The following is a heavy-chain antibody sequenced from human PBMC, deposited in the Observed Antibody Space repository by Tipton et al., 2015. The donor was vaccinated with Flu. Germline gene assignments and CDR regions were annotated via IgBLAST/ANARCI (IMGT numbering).Heavy chain of an antibody. J-gene: IGHJ6*02. Sequence: TLSLTCTVSGGSVSSYYWSWIRQPPGKGLEWIGYIYYSGSTNYNPSLKSRVTISVDTSKNQFSLKLSSVTAADTAVYYCARGGRGKRFLEWRGVYGMDVWGQGTTVTVS. V-gene: IGHV4-59*02. CDR2: IYYSGST. CDR1: GGSVSSYY. CDR3: ARGGRGKRFLEWRGVYGMDV. D-gene: IGHD3-3*01.